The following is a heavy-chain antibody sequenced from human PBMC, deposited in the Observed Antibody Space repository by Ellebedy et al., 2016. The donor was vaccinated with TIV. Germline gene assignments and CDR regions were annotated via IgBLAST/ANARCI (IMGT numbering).Heavy chain of an antibody. CDR3: ARGRYGP. D-gene: IGHD3-10*01. CDR1: GFTFSNYD. J-gene: IGHJ5*02. Sequence: GESLKISCAASGFTFSNYDMHWVRQATGKGLEWVSGIGTASDTYYPGSVKGRFTISRENAKNSLFLQMNSLRDGDTAVYYCARGRYGPWGQGTLVTVSS. CDR2: IGTASDT. V-gene: IGHV3-13*01.